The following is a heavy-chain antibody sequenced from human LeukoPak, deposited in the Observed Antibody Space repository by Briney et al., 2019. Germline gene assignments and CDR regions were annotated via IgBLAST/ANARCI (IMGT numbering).Heavy chain of an antibody. CDR2: ISGSGGST. Sequence: GGSLRLSCAASGFTFSSYAMSWVRQAPGKGLEWVSAISGSGGSTYYADSVKGRFTISRDNSKNTLYLQMNSLRAEDTAVYYCAKEGVRYFDWLFDFDYWGQGTLVTVSS. V-gene: IGHV3-23*01. D-gene: IGHD3-9*01. CDR1: GFTFSSYA. CDR3: AKEGVRYFDWLFDFDY. J-gene: IGHJ4*02.